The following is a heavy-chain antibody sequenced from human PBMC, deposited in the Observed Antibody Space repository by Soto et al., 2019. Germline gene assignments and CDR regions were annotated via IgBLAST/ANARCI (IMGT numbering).Heavy chain of an antibody. CDR2: IYYSGSA. Sequence: SETLSLTCIVSGGSISRGDYYWSWIRQPPGKGLEWIGYIYYSGSAYYNPSLKSRVTISVDTSKNQFSLKLTSVSAADTAVYYCARAGSGGYYYYYGMDVWGQGTTVTVSS. CDR3: ARAGSGGYYYYYGMDV. V-gene: IGHV4-30-4*01. J-gene: IGHJ6*02. D-gene: IGHD2-15*01. CDR1: GGSISRGDYY.